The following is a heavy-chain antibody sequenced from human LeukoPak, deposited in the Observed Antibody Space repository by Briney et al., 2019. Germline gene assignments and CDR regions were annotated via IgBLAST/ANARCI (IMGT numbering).Heavy chain of an antibody. CDR2: ISSSGSTI. Sequence: GGSLRLSCAASGFTFSSYEMNWVPQPPGKGLEWVSYISSSGSTIYYADSVKGRFTISRDNAKNSLYLQMNSLRAEDTAVYYFAIGQTTPYDILTGYLFGVDYWGQGTLVTVSS. D-gene: IGHD3-9*01. V-gene: IGHV3-48*03. J-gene: IGHJ4*02. CDR1: GFTFSSYE. CDR3: AIGQTTPYDILTGYLFGVDY.